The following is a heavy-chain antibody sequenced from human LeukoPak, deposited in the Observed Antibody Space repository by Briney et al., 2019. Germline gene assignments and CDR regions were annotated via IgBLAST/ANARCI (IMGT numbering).Heavy chain of an antibody. V-gene: IGHV1-69*13. D-gene: IGHD2-2*01. CDR1: GGTFSSYA. CDR3: AGSIVVVPAASPRPYYYMDV. J-gene: IGHJ6*03. Sequence: ASVKVSCKASGGTFSSYAISWVRQAPGQGLEWMGGIIPIFGTANYAQKFQGRVTITADESTSTAYMELSSLRSEDTAVYYCAGSIVVVPAASPRPYYYMDVWGKGTTVTVSS. CDR2: IIPIFGTA.